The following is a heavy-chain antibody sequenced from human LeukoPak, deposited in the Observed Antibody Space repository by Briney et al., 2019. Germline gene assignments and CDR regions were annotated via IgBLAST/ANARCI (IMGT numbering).Heavy chain of an antibody. J-gene: IGHJ6*03. Sequence: SGTPSLTCAVSGGSISSSNWWSWVRQPPGKGLEWIGEIYHSGSTSYNPSFKSRVTISVDKSKNHFSLKLRSVTAADTAVYYCARQGRDAYYYYYYMDVWGKGTTVTVSS. CDR2: IYHSGST. CDR1: GGSISSSNW. CDR3: ARQGRDAYYYYYYMDV. V-gene: IGHV4-4*02.